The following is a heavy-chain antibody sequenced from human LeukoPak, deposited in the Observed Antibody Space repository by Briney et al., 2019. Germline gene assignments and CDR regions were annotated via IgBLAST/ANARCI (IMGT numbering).Heavy chain of an antibody. CDR1: GGSFSGYY. D-gene: IGHD2-21*02. J-gene: IGHJ5*02. CDR3: ARGRDVVVTAILYWFDP. Sequence: PSETLSLTCAVYGGSFSGYYWSWIRQPPGKGLEWIREINHSGSTNYNPSLKSRVTISVDTSKNQFSLKLSSVTAADTAVYYCARGRDVVVTAILYWFDPWGQGTLVTVSS. CDR2: INHSGST. V-gene: IGHV4-34*01.